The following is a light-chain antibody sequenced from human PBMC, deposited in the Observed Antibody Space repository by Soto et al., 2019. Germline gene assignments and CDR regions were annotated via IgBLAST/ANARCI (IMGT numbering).Light chain of an antibody. Sequence: EIVLTQSPGTLSLSPGERATLSCRASQSVSSSYLAWYQQKPGQAPRLLIYGASSRATGIPDRFSGSGSGTDFTLTISRLEPEDFAVYYCQQYGSSPVTFGQGTKEEIK. V-gene: IGKV3-20*01. J-gene: IGKJ1*01. CDR2: GAS. CDR1: QSVSSSY. CDR3: QQYGSSPVT.